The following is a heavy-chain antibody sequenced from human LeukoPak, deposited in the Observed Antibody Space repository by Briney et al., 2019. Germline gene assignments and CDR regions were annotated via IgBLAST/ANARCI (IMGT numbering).Heavy chain of an antibody. D-gene: IGHD3-3*01. Sequence: ASETMSLTCTVSGGSISSGSYYWSWIRQPAGKGVEWIGRIYTSGSTNYNPSLKSRVTISVDTSKNQFSLKLSSVTAADTAVYDCARGRFLEWLSSDAFDIWGQRTVVTVSS. CDR3: ARGRFLEWLSSDAFDI. V-gene: IGHV4-61*02. J-gene: IGHJ3*02. CDR1: GGSISSGSYY. CDR2: IYTSGST.